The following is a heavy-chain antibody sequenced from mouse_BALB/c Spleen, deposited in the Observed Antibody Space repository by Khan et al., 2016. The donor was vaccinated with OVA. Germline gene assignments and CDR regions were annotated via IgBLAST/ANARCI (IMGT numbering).Heavy chain of an antibody. D-gene: IGHD1-2*01. V-gene: IGHV1-77*01. J-gene: IGHJ3*01. CDR3: ARRNYFGYTFAY. CDR2: ISPGSGDT. Sequence: QVQLQQSGAELARPGASVKLSCKASGYTFTDYYINWVKQRTGQGLEWIGEISPGSGDTYYNERFKGKATLTADKSSSTAYMQLSSLTSEASAVXFYARRNYFGYTFAYWGQGTLVTVSA. CDR1: GYTFTDYY.